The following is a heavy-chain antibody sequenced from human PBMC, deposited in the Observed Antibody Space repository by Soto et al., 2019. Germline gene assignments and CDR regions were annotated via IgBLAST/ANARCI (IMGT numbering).Heavy chain of an antibody. CDR2: IKSDSDGAAT. Sequence: EVQLVESGGGLAKPGGSLRLSCAASGFTFSNAWMNWVRQAPGKGLEWVGRIKSDSDGAATDYAAPVKGRFTISRDESRNMLYLQMNSLKIDDTAVYYCTTDRGSRTRRMFWGGAGDYWGQGTLVTVSS. CDR3: TTDRGSRTRRMFWGGAGDY. D-gene: IGHD3-16*01. V-gene: IGHV3-15*07. CDR1: GFTFSNAW. J-gene: IGHJ4*02.